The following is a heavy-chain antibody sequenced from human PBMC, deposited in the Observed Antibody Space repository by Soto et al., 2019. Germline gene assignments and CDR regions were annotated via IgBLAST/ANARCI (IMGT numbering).Heavy chain of an antibody. CDR2: IDHSGST. V-gene: IGHV4-39*01. J-gene: IGHJ5*02. D-gene: IGHD3-10*01. CDR3: ARQGYYGSGRLNWFDP. CDR1: GGSISSSSYY. Sequence: QLQLQESGPGLVKPSETLSLTCTVSGGSISSSSYYWGWIRQPPGKGLEWIGSIDHSGSTYYNPSLRSRVTLSVDTSKNQFSLKLSSVTAADTAVYYCARQGYYGSGRLNWFDPWGQGTLVTVSS.